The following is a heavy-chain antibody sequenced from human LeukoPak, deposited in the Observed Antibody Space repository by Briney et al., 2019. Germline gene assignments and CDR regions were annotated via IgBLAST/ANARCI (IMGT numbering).Heavy chain of an antibody. CDR2: IRFDGSHK. Sequence: GGSLRLSCAASGFNFRNYAMHWVRQAPGKEPEWVALIRFDGSHKYYADSVKGRFTISRDNSRDTLSLQMSSLRAEDTAVYYCTRSAYCTGGTCYSKTFAYWGQGTLVTVSS. J-gene: IGHJ4*02. CDR1: GFNFRNYA. V-gene: IGHV3-30*02. CDR3: TRSAYCTGGTCYSKTFAY. D-gene: IGHD2-15*01.